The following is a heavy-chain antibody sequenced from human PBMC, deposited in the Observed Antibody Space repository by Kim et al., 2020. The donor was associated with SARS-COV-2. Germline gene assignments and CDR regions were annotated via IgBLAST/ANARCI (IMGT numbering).Heavy chain of an antibody. J-gene: IGHJ6*02. CDR1: GFTFSSYG. CDR3: ARVGLPAPYYYYYYYGMDV. D-gene: IGHD4-17*01. Sequence: GGSLRLSCAASGFTFSSYGMHWVRQAPGKGLEWVAVISYDGSNKYYADSVKGRFTISRDNSKNTLYLQMNSLRAEDTAVYYCARVGLPAPYYYYYYYGMDVWGQGTTVTVSS. CDR2: ISYDGSNK. V-gene: IGHV3-33*05.